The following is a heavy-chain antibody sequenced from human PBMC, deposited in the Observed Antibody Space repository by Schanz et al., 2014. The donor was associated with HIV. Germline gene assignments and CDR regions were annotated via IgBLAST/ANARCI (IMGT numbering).Heavy chain of an antibody. CDR3: ARGLTRYSSGWYHFDY. V-gene: IGHV3-48*04. J-gene: IGHJ4*02. CDR1: GFTFSSYS. D-gene: IGHD6-19*01. CDR2: IRGSDSTT. Sequence: VQMVISGGGVVQPGRSLRLSCAASGFTFSSYSMNWVRQAPGKGLEWISYIRGSDSTTYYADSVKGRFTISGDNAYKSLYLQMYSLRAEDTAVYYCARGLTRYSSGWYHFDYWGQGTLVTVSS.